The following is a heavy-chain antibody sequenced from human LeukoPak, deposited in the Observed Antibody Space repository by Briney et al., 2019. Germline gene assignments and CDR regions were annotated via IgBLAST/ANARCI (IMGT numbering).Heavy chain of an antibody. CDR3: ARGNRFFDF. CDR2: ITDDGDT. J-gene: IGHJ4*02. CDR1: GASFSGYK. Sequence: SETLSLTCAVYGASFSGYKWNWMRQSPGKGLEWLGEITDDGDTNYNPSLESRVTISGDTSNNQFSMKLTSVTAADTAVYFCARGNRFFDFWGQGTLVTVSS. V-gene: IGHV4-34*01. D-gene: IGHD1-14*01.